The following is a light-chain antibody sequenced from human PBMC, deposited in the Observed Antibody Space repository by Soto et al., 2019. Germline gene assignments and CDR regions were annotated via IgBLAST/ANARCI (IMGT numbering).Light chain of an antibody. J-gene: IGKJ3*01. CDR3: QQRSNWPVT. Sequence: EIVLTQSPGTLSLSPGERATLSCRASQSVSSAYLAWYQQKPGQAPRLLIYDVSSRATGIPARFSGSGSGTDFTLTISSLEPEDFAVYYCQQRSNWPVTFGPGTKVDIK. V-gene: IGKV3D-20*02. CDR1: QSVSSAY. CDR2: DVS.